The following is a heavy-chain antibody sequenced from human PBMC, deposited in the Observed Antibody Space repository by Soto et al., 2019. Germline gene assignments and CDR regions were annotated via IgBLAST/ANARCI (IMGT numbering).Heavy chain of an antibody. D-gene: IGHD6-13*01. CDR2: INPTTTTT. Sequence: PVKGSCKASENAFSTYSLRWVRQAPGQGLEWMGVINPTTTTTTDAQKFQGRVTMTRDTSTSTVFLELSSLRSGDTAVYFCARDLYSTSWYVRAFDMWGQGTMVTVSS. CDR3: ARDLYSTSWYVRAFDM. V-gene: IGHV1-46*03. J-gene: IGHJ3*02. CDR1: ENAFSTYS.